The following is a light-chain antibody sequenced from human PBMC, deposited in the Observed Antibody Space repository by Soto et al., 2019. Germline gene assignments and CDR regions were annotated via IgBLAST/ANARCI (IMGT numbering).Light chain of an antibody. CDR2: AAS. Sequence: DIQMTQSPSSLSASVGDRVTITCRASQSISSYLNWYQQKPGKAPKLLIYAASSLQSGVPSRFSGSGSGTGFTLTLSSLQPEDFATYYCQQSYSTLITFGQGTRLEIK. V-gene: IGKV1-39*01. J-gene: IGKJ5*01. CDR3: QQSYSTLIT. CDR1: QSISSY.